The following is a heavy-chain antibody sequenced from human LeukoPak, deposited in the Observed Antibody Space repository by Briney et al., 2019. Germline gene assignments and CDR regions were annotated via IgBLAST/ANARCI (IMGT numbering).Heavy chain of an antibody. D-gene: IGHD2-2*01. V-gene: IGHV6-1*01. Sequence: SQTLSLTCAVSGDSFSSNSVTWNWIRQSPSRGLEWLGRTYYRSTWYNDYAVSVRGRITVNPDTSKNQFSLHLNSVTPEDTAVYYCARRLTQYDCFDPWGQGILVTVSS. J-gene: IGHJ5*02. CDR1: GDSFSSNSVT. CDR2: TYYRSTWYN. CDR3: ARRLTQYDCFDP.